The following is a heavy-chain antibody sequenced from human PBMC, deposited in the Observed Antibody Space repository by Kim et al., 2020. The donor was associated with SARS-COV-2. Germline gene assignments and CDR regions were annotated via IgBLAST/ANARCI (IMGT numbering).Heavy chain of an antibody. V-gene: IGHV4-34*01. J-gene: IGHJ6*02. CDR1: GGSFSGYY. CDR3: ARGDIVVVVAATNYYYYYGMDV. D-gene: IGHD2-15*01. Sequence: SETLSLTCAVYGGSFSGYYWSWIRQPPGKGLEWIGEINHSGSTNNNPSLKSRVTISVDTSKNQFSLKLSSVTAADTAVYYCARGDIVVVVAATNYYYYYGMDVWGQGTTVTVSS. CDR2: INHSGST.